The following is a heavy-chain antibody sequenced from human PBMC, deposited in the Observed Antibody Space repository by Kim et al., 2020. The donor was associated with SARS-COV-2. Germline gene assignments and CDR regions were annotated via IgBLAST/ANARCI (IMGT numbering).Heavy chain of an antibody. J-gene: IGHJ4*02. CDR1: GGSVSSGSYY. CDR3: AREYYDILTGYCQFDY. V-gene: IGHV4-61*01. Sequence: SETLSLTCTVSGGSVSSGSYYWSWIRQPPGKGLEWIGYIYYSGSTNYNPSLKSRVTISVDTSKNQFSLKLSSVTAADTAVYYCAREYYDILTGYCQFDYWGQGTLVTVSS. CDR2: IYYSGST. D-gene: IGHD3-9*01.